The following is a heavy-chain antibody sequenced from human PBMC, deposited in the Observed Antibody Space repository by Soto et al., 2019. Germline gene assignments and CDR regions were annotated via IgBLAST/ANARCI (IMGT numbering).Heavy chain of an antibody. D-gene: IGHD3-22*01. CDR2: IIPIFGTA. V-gene: IGHV1-69*13. J-gene: IGHJ5*02. CDR3: ASDLYYYDSSGPLGNWFDP. Sequence: SVKVSCKASGGTFSSYAISWVRRAPGQGLEWMGGIIPIFGTANYAQKFQGRVTITADESTSTAYMELSSLRSEDTAVYYCASDLYYYDSSGPLGNWFDPWGQGTPVTVSS. CDR1: GGTFSSYA.